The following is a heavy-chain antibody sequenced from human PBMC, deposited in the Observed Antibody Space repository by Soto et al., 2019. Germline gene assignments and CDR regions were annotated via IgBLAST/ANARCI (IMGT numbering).Heavy chain of an antibody. Sequence: GESLKISCNGSGYIFTSYWISRVRQMPGKGLEWMGRIDPSDSYTNYSPSFQGHVTISADKSISTAYLQWSSLKASDTAMYYCARRGSSMADYWGQGTLVTVSS. J-gene: IGHJ4*02. CDR2: IDPSDSYT. CDR1: GYIFTSYW. CDR3: ARRGSSMADY. D-gene: IGHD6-13*01. V-gene: IGHV5-10-1*01.